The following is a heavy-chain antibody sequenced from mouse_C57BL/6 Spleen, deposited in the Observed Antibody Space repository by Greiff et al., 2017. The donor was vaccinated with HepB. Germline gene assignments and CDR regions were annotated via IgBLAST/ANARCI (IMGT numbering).Heavy chain of an antibody. CDR1: GYTFTDHT. Sequence: VQLQQSDAELVKPGASVKISCKVSGYTFTDHTIHWMKQRPEQGLEWIGYIYPRDGSTKYNEKFKGKATLTADNSSSTAYMQLNSLTSEDSAVYFCARGGDYYAGYFDVWGTGTTVTVSS. CDR3: ARGGDYYAGYFDV. V-gene: IGHV1-78*01. D-gene: IGHD1-1*01. CDR2: IYPRDGST. J-gene: IGHJ1*03.